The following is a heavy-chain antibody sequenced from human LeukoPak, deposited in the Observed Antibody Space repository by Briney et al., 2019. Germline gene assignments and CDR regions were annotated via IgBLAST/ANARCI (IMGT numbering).Heavy chain of an antibody. CDR3: ARERPGIAVAGTGFAY. V-gene: IGHV1-2*02. CDR1: GYIFTGYY. CDR2: INPKSGGT. D-gene: IGHD6-19*01. J-gene: IGHJ4*02. Sequence: ASVKVSCKASGYIFTGYYMHWVRQAPGQGLEWMGWINPKSGGTKYAQKFQGRVTMTRDTSISTAYMELSRLTSDGTAVYYCARERPGIAVAGTGFAYWGQGTLVTVSS.